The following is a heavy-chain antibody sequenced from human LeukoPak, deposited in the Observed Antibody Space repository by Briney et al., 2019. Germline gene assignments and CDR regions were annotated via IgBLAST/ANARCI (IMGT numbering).Heavy chain of an antibody. Sequence: GGSLRLSCAASGFTFSSYAMHWVRQAPGKGLERVAVISYDGSNKYYADSVKGRFTIPRDNSKNTLYLQMNSLRAEDTAVYYCARAGNSAYLDYWGQGTLVTVSS. CDR1: GFTFSSYA. D-gene: IGHD4-23*01. J-gene: IGHJ4*02. CDR2: ISYDGSNK. CDR3: ARAGNSAYLDY. V-gene: IGHV3-30-3*01.